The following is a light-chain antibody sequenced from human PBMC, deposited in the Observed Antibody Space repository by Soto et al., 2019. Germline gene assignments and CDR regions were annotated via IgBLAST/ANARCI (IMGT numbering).Light chain of an antibody. V-gene: IGLV1-44*01. Sequence: QSVLTQPPSASGTPGQRVTISCSGSSSNIGSNTVNWYQQLPGTAPKLLIYSNDQRPSGVPARFSGSKSGTSASLAISGLESEDEAEYYCAAWDGSVNGRAVFGGGTQLTVL. J-gene: IGLJ7*01. CDR2: SND. CDR3: AAWDGSVNGRAV. CDR1: SSNIGSNT.